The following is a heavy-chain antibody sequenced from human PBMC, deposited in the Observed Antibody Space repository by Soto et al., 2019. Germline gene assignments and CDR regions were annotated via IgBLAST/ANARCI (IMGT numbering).Heavy chain of an antibody. V-gene: IGHV3-30-3*01. CDR2: ISYDGNNK. Sequence: PGGSLRLSCVASGFPFTSYAMHWVRQAPGKGLEWVAVISYDGNNKYYADSVKGRFTISRDNSKDTVYLQMNSLRAEDTGVYFCARDFSMVVVAPGYWGQGTLVTVSS. CDR3: ARDFSMVVVAPGY. J-gene: IGHJ4*02. D-gene: IGHD2-15*01. CDR1: GFPFTSYA.